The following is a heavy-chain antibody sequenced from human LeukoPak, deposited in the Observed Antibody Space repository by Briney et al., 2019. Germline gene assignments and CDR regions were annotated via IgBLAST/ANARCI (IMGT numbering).Heavy chain of an antibody. D-gene: IGHD4-17*01. V-gene: IGHV5-51*01. CDR3: ARLGDYGDYEQPEYFQR. CDR1: GYSFTSYW. Sequence: GESLKISCKGSGYSFTSYWIGWVRQMPGKGLEWMGIIYPGDSDTRYSPSFQGQVTISADKSISAAYLQWSSLKASDTAMYYCARLGDYGDYEQPEYFQRWGQGTLVIVSS. CDR2: IYPGDSDT. J-gene: IGHJ1*01.